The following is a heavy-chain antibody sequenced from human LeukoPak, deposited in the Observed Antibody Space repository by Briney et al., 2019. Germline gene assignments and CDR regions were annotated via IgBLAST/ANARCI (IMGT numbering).Heavy chain of an antibody. CDR3: AVIVGARSFDF. D-gene: IGHD1-26*01. Sequence: PGGSLRLSCTASGFSFGDYAMSWFRQAPGKGLEWVGRVRTKARSYTTEYAASVKGRFTISRDDSMNSLYLQMGSLKTEDTAVYYCAVIVGARSFDFWGQGTLVTVSS. CDR2: VRTKARSYTT. CDR1: GFSFGDYA. V-gene: IGHV3-72*01. J-gene: IGHJ4*02.